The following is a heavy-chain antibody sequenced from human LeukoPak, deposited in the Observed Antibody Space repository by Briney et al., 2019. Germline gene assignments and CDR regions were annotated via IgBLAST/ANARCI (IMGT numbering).Heavy chain of an antibody. V-gene: IGHV4-59*01. J-gene: IGHJ4*02. CDR3: ARRGSYRPYYFDY. D-gene: IGHD3-16*02. CDR1: GGSISSYY. CDR2: IYYSGGT. Sequence: SETLSLTCTVSGGSISSYYWSWIRQPPGKGLEWIGYIYYSGGTNYNPSLKSRVTISVDTSKNQFSLKLSSVTAADTAVYYCARRGSYRPYYFDYWGQGTLDTVSS.